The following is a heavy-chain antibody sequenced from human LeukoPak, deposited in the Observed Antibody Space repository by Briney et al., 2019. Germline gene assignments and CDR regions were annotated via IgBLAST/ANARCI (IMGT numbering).Heavy chain of an antibody. Sequence: SETLSLTCAVYGGSFSGYYWSWIRQPPWKGLEWIGEINHSGSTNYNPSLKSRVTISVDTSKNQFSLKLSSVTAADTAVYYCARHPAYYDFWSGYYGFDPWGQGTLVTVSS. D-gene: IGHD3-3*01. CDR1: GGSFSGYY. J-gene: IGHJ5*02. CDR2: INHSGST. V-gene: IGHV4-34*01. CDR3: ARHPAYYDFWSGYYGFDP.